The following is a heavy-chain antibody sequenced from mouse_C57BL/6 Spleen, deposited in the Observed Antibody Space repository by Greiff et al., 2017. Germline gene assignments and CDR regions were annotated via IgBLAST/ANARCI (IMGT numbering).Heavy chain of an antibody. CDR3: ASEDAMDY. CDR2: IDPSDSYT. V-gene: IGHV1-69*01. Sequence: QVQLQQPGAELVMPGASVKLSCKASGYTFTSYWMHWVKQRPGQGLEWIGEIDPSDSYTNYNQKFKGKSTLTVDKSSSTAYMQLSRLTSEDSAVYYCASEDAMDYWGQGTSVTVSS. CDR1: GYTFTSYW. J-gene: IGHJ4*01.